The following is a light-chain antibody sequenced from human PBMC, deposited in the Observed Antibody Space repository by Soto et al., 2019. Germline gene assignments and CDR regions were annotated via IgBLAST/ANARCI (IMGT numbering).Light chain of an antibody. J-gene: IGLJ1*01. CDR2: TDN. Sequence: QPVLTQPPSVSGAPGQRVTISCTGSSSNIGAGYDVHWYQQLPGTAPKLLIYTDNERPSGVPDRFSGSKSGTSASLAINGLQSGDEADYYCGAWDESLNGYVFGTGTKVTVL. CDR1: SSNIGAGYD. CDR3: GAWDESLNGYV. V-gene: IGLV1-40*01.